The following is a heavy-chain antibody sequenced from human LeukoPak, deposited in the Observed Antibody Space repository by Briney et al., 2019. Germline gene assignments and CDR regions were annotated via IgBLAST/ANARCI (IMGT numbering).Heavy chain of an antibody. J-gene: IGHJ5*02. Sequence: ASVKLSCKASGCTFTTYYVHWVRQAPGQRLEWMGIINPSCGSTSYAQKFQGRVTMTRDMSTRTVYMDLSSLRSADTAVYYCARAVRDIVLMVYGGNWFDPWGQGTMVTVSS. D-gene: IGHD2-8*01. V-gene: IGHV1-46*01. CDR3: ARAVRDIVLMVYGGNWFDP. CDR1: GCTFTTYY. CDR2: INPSCGST.